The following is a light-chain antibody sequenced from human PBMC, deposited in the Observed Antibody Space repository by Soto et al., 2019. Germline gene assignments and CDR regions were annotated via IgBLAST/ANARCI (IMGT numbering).Light chain of an antibody. V-gene: IGKV3-15*01. CDR2: GAS. J-gene: IGKJ1*01. CDR3: QQYNNWPHT. CDR1: QSVSSN. Sequence: ERVMTQSPATLSVSPGERATISCRASQSVSSNLAWFQQKPGQAPRLLIYGASTWATGIPARFSGSGSGTEFTLTISSLQSEDFAVYYCQQYNNWPHTFGQGTKVDIK.